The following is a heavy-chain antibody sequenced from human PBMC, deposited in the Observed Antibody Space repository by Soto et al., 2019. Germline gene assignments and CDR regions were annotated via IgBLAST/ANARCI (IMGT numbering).Heavy chain of an antibody. CDR2: ISYDGSNK. CDR3: AKGPRQSVVVVAEY. J-gene: IGHJ4*02. V-gene: IGHV3-30*18. D-gene: IGHD2-15*01. Sequence: QVQLVESGGGVVQPGRSLRLSCAASGFTFSSYGMHWVRQAPGKGLEWVAVISYDGSNKYYADSVKGRFTISRDNSKNALYMQMNSLRAEDMAVYYCAKGPRQSVVVVAEYWGQGTLVTVSS. CDR1: GFTFSSYG.